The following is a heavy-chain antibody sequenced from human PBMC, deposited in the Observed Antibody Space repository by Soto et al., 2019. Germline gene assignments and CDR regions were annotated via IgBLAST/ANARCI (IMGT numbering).Heavy chain of an antibody. J-gene: IGHJ6*02. CDR2: IAYDGSNA. D-gene: IGHD2-15*01. V-gene: IGHV3-30-3*01. CDR1: GFTFRNYA. CDR3: ARGDREDILVVVGARPGEYGIDI. Sequence: QVQLVESGGGVVQPGGSLRLSCAASGFTFRNYAMHWVRQAPGKGLECLAVIAYDGSNAFYRDSVKGRFTISRDNSKNTRNLHMNSLRSEDTGVYCCARGDREDILVVVGARPGEYGIDIWGQGTTVTVSS.